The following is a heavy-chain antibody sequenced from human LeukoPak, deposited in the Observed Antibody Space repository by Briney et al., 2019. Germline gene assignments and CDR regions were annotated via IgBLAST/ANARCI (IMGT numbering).Heavy chain of an antibody. D-gene: IGHD3-22*01. Sequence: PVKVSCKASGGTFSSYAISWVRQAPGQGLEWMGGIIPIFGTANYAQKFQGRVTITADESTSTAYMELSSLRSEDTAVYYCARVYYDSSGYYYDTPLYFDYWGQGTLVTVSS. CDR3: ARVYYDSSGYYYDTPLYFDY. CDR2: IIPIFGTA. J-gene: IGHJ4*02. CDR1: GGTFSSYA. V-gene: IGHV1-69*01.